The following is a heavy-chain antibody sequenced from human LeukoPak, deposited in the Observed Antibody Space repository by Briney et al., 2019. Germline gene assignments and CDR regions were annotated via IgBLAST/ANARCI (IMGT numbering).Heavy chain of an antibody. V-gene: IGHV5-51*01. CDR3: ARPKMGSSWSDAFDI. CDR2: IYPGDSDT. J-gene: IGHJ3*02. Sequence: GESLQISCKGSGYSFTSYWIGWVRQMPGKGLEWMGIIYPGDSDTRYSPSFQGQVTISADKSISTACLQWSSLKAADTAMYYCARPKMGSSWSDAFDIWGQGTMVTVSS. CDR1: GYSFTSYW. D-gene: IGHD6-13*01.